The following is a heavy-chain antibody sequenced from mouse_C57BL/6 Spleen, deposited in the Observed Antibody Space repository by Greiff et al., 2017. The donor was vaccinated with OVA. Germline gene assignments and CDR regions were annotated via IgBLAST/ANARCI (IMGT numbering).Heavy chain of an antibody. CDR1: GYSITSGYY. V-gene: IGHV3-6*01. Sequence: EVKLQESGPGLVKPSQSLSLTCSVTGYSITSGYYWNWIRQFPGNKLEWMGYISYDGSNNYNPSLKNRISITRDTSKNQFFLKLNSVTTEDTATYYCARAVTTDYYAMDYWGQGTSVTVSS. CDR2: ISYDGSN. D-gene: IGHD2-2*01. J-gene: IGHJ4*01. CDR3: ARAVTTDYYAMDY.